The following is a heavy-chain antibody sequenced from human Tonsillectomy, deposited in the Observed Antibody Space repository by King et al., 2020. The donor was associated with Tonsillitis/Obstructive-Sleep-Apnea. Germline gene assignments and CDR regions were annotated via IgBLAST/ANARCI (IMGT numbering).Heavy chain of an antibody. V-gene: IGHV4-39*01. CDR1: GGSISSSSYY. D-gene: IGHD5-18*01. CDR2: IYYSGST. CDR3: ARQNVDTAMVPFDP. Sequence: QLQESGPGLVKPSETLSLTCTVSGGSISSSSYYWGWIRQPPGKGLEWIGSIYYSGSTYYNPSLKSRVTISVDTSKNQFSLKLSSVPAADTAVYYCARQNVDTAMVPFDPWGQGTLVTVSS. J-gene: IGHJ5*02.